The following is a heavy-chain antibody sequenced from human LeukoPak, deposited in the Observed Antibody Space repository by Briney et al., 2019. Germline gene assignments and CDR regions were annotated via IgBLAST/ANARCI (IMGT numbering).Heavy chain of an antibody. V-gene: IGHV1-2*02. CDR3: ARVGNYDFWSGYSNWFDP. J-gene: IGHJ5*02. D-gene: IGHD3-3*01. CDR2: INPNSGDT. CDR1: GYTFTGHY. Sequence: ASVKVSCKASGYTFTGHYMYWVRQAPGQGLEWMGWINPNSGDTNYAQKFQGRVTMTRDTSISTAYMELSRLRSDDTAVYYCARVGNYDFWSGYSNWFDPWGQGTLVTVSS.